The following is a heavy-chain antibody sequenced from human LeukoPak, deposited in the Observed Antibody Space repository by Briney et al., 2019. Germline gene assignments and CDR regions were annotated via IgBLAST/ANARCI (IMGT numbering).Heavy chain of an antibody. CDR2: IYSGGST. Sequence: PGGSLRLSCVVSGFTVSGNYMSWVRQAPGKGLEWVSVIYSGGSTYYADSVKGRFTISRDNSKNTLFLEMNSLRAEDTAVYYCARDSSGDYFDYWGQGTLVTVSS. V-gene: IGHV3-66*02. CDR1: GFTVSGNY. D-gene: IGHD3-22*01. J-gene: IGHJ4*02. CDR3: ARDSSGDYFDY.